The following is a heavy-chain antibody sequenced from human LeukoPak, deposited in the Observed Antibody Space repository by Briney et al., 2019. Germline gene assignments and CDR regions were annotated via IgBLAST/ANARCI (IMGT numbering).Heavy chain of an antibody. CDR2: ISSSGSTI. Sequence: GGSLRLSCAASGFTFSSYEMSWVRQAPGMGLEWVSYISSSGSTIYYADSVKGRFTISRDNAKSSLYLQMNSLRAEDTAVYYCARDLNWETYWGQGTLVSVSS. CDR3: ARDLNWETY. J-gene: IGHJ4*02. V-gene: IGHV3-48*03. CDR1: GFTFSSYE. D-gene: IGHD7-27*01.